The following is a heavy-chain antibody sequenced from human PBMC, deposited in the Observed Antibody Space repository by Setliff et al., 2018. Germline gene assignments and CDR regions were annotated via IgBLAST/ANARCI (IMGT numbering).Heavy chain of an antibody. CDR3: ARDKGGANWGSG. D-gene: IGHD7-27*01. CDR2: ISATNTYI. Sequence: GSLRLSCAVSGVTFSNYNMNWVRQAPGKGLEWVSSISATNTYITYADSVKGRFTISRDNAKNSLYLQMNSLRAEDTAVYYCARDKGGANWGSGWGQGTLVTVSS. J-gene: IGHJ4*02. CDR1: GVTFSNYN. V-gene: IGHV3-21*01.